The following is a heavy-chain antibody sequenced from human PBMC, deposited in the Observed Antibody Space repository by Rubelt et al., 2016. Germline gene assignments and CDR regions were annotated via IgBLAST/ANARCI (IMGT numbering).Heavy chain of an antibody. CDR1: GGSFSGYY. CDR2: INHSGST. CDR3: ARSMSNGWIQGDWFDP. D-gene: IGHD5-18*01. Sequence: QVQLQQWGAGLLKPSETLSLTCAVYGGSFSGYYWSWIRQPPGKGLEWIGEINHSGSTNYNPSLKGRVSISVDTPKNQFSRKLSVVTAADTSVYYCARSMSNGWIQGDWFDPWGQGTLVTVSS. V-gene: IGHV4-34*01. J-gene: IGHJ5*02.